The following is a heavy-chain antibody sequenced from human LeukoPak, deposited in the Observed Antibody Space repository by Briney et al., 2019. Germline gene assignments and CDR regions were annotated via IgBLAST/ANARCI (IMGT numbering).Heavy chain of an antibody. J-gene: IGHJ4*02. CDR1: GFPFSSYS. Sequence: GGSLRLSCAASGFPFSSYSMTWVRQAPGKGLEWVANIKEDGTETYYVDSVKGRFTISRDNAKNSLYLQMNSLRVEDTAVYYCAKEGRSLQTYWGQGTLVTVSS. CDR3: AKEGRSLQTY. V-gene: IGHV3-7*03. CDR2: IKEDGTET. D-gene: IGHD5-24*01.